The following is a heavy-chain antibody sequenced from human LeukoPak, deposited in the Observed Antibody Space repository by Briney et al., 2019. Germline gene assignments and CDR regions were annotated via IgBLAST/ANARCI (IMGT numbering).Heavy chain of an antibody. Sequence: SETLSLTCTVSGGSISSSSYYWGWIRQPPGKGLEWIGSIYYSGSTYYNPSLKSRVTISVDTSKNQFSLKLSSVTAADTALYYCARGGFHFYYYMDVWGKGTTVTVSS. J-gene: IGHJ6*03. V-gene: IGHV4-39*01. D-gene: IGHD1-26*01. CDR2: IYYSGST. CDR1: GGSISSSSYY. CDR3: ARGGFHFYYYMDV.